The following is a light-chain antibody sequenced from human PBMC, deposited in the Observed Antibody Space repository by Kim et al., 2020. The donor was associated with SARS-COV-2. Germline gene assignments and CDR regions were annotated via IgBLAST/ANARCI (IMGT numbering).Light chain of an antibody. V-gene: IGKV1-5*03. J-gene: IGKJ1*01. CDR3: QQYNSNSPAWT. Sequence: VGERVTITCRASQTITSWLAWYQQKPGKAPKVLIYKASNLESGVPSRFSGSGSGTEFTLTISSLQPDDSATYYCQQYNSNSPAWTFGQGTKVEIK. CDR2: KAS. CDR1: QTITSW.